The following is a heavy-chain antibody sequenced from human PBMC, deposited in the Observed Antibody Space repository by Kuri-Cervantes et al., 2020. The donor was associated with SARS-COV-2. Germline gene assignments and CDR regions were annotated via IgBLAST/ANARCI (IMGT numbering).Heavy chain of an antibody. J-gene: IGHJ3*02. CDR3: ARESLIPRPWELLHDAFDI. CDR2: INPNSGGT. D-gene: IGHD1-26*01. CDR1: GYTFTGYY. V-gene: IGHV1-2*02. Sequence: ASVKVSCKASGYTFTGYYMHWVRQAPGQGLEWMGWINPNSGGTNYAQKFQGRVTMTRDTSISTAYMELSRLRSDDTAVYYCARESLIPRPWELLHDAFDIWGQGTMVTVSS.